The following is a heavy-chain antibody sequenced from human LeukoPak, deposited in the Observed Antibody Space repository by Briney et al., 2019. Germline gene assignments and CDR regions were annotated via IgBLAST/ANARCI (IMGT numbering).Heavy chain of an antibody. D-gene: IGHD6-6*01. CDR1: GYTFTGYY. J-gene: IGHJ6*03. CDR2: INPSGGST. CDR3: ARFGEYSSSSVAMDV. V-gene: IGHV1-46*01. Sequence: ASVEVSCKASGYTFTGYYMHWVRQAPGQGLEWMGIINPSGGSTSYAQKFQGRVTMTRDTSTSTVYMELSSLRSEDTAVYYCARFGEYSSSSVAMDVWGKGTTVTVSS.